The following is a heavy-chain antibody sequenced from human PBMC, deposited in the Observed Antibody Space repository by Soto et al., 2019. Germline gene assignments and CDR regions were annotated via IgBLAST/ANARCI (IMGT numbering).Heavy chain of an antibody. CDR1: GFTFSSYA. Sequence: QVQLVESGGGVVQPGRSLRLSCAASGFTFSSYAMHWVRQAPGKGLEWVAVISYDGSNKYYADSVKGRFTISRDNSKNTLSLEMNSMRAEYTSVYYCARLAVADHWYLDLWGRGTLVTVSS. J-gene: IGHJ2*01. D-gene: IGHD6-19*01. CDR3: ARLAVADHWYLDL. CDR2: ISYDGSNK. V-gene: IGHV3-30*14.